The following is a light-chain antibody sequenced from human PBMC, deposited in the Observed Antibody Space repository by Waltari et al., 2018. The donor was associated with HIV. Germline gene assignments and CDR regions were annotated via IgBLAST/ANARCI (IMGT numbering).Light chain of an antibody. J-gene: IGKJ1*01. Sequence: DFVMTQSPDSLAVSLGERATINCKSSQSVLYSSSNKNYLAWYQQKPGQPPKLLIYWASTRESGVPDRFTGTGSGTDFTLTISSLQAEDVAVYYCQQYYTTPRTFGQGTKVVIK. V-gene: IGKV4-1*01. CDR1: QSVLYSSSNKNY. CDR3: QQYYTTPRT. CDR2: WAS.